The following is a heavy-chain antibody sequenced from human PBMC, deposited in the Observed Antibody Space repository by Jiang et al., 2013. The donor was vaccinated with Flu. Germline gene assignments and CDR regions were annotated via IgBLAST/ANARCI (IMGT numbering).Heavy chain of an antibody. CDR1: GGSISDYY. CDR3: ARAERWKGWFDP. D-gene: IGHD1-1*01. CDR2: ILNGGT. Sequence: SGPGLVKPSETLSLTCTVSGGSISDYYWTWIRQSPGKGLEWIGYILNGGTNYNPSLKSRVIVSVDTSKNQFSLKLSSVTAADTAVYYCARAERWKGWFDPWGQGTLVTVSS. V-gene: IGHV4-59*01. J-gene: IGHJ5*02.